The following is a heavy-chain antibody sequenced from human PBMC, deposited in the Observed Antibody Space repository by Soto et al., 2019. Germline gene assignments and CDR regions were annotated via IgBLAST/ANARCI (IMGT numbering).Heavy chain of an antibody. CDR1: GFTFGGFC. Sequence: PGGSLRLSCAASGFTFGGFCMYWFRQAPGKGLEFVSAIKKDGSEKYYVDSVKGRFTISRDNAKNSLYLQMNSLRAEDTAVYYCAREFYYYDSSGYRSRYYYYGMDVWGQGTTVTVSS. D-gene: IGHD3-22*01. J-gene: IGHJ6*02. CDR2: IKKDGSEK. V-gene: IGHV3-7*01. CDR3: AREFYYYDSSGYRSRYYYYGMDV.